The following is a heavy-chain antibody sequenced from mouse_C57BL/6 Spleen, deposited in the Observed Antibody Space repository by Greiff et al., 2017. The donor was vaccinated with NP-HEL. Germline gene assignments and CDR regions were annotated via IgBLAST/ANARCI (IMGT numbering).Heavy chain of an antibody. CDR3: TTVASPDY. CDR2: IDPENGDT. D-gene: IGHD1-1*02. J-gene: IGHJ2*01. Sequence: EVQLQQSGAELVRPGASVKLSCTASGFNIKDDYMHWVKQRPEQGLEWIGWIDPENGDTEYASKFQGKATITADTSSNTAYLQLSSLTSEDTAVYYCTTVASPDYWGQGTTLTVSS. CDR1: GFNIKDDY. V-gene: IGHV14-4*01.